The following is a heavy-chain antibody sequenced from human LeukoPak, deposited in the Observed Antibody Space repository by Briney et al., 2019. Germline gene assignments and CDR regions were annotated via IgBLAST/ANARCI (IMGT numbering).Heavy chain of an antibody. D-gene: IGHD4-17*01. J-gene: IGHJ4*02. CDR1: GFTFSGSA. CDR2: IRSKANSYAT. CDR3: AKDLYGRLYGDYKNNLYFDY. Sequence: GGSLKLSCAASGFTFSGSAMHWVRQASGKGLEWVGRIRSKANSYATAYAASVKGRFTISRDDSKNTAYLQMNSLRAEDTAVYYCAKDLYGRLYGDYKNNLYFDYWGQGTLVTVSS. V-gene: IGHV3-73*01.